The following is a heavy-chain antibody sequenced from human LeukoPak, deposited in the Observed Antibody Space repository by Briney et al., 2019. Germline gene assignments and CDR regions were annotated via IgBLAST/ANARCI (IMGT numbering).Heavy chain of an antibody. CDR1: GFTFSNSV. D-gene: IGHD3-10*01. Sequence: GGSLRLSCATSGFTFSNSVVSWVRQAPGKGLEWVSSFSGSDENTHHADSVKGRFTISRDNSKNTLYLQMNSLRVEDTATYYCAKLKVFGSGSWDYWGQGSLVTVSS. CDR2: FSGSDENT. CDR3: AKLKVFGSGSWDY. J-gene: IGHJ4*02. V-gene: IGHV3-23*01.